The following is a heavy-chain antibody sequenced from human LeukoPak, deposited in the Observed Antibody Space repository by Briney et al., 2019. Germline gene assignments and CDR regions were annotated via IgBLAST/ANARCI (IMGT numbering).Heavy chain of an antibody. CDR1: GFTFDDYA. CDR2: ISGSGGST. V-gene: IGHV3-23*01. Sequence: GRSLRLSCAASGFTFDDYAMHWVRQAPGKGLEWVSAISGSGGSTYYADSVKGRFTISRDNSKSTLYLQMNSLRAEDTAVYYCATNDTKSLDIVVVPAAKGFDPWGQGTLVTVSS. CDR3: ATNDTKSLDIVVVPAAKGFDP. J-gene: IGHJ5*02. D-gene: IGHD2-2*01.